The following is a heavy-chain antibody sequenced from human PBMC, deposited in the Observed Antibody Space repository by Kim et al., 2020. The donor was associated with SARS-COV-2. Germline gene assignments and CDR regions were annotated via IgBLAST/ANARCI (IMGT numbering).Heavy chain of an antibody. J-gene: IGHJ4*02. D-gene: IGHD6-19*01. V-gene: IGHV4-4*09. CDR3: ARYRSSGWYVGYFDY. Sequence: NPSLQSRVTISVDTSKNQFSLKLSSVTAADTAVYYCARYRSSGWYVGYFDYWGQGTLVTVSS.